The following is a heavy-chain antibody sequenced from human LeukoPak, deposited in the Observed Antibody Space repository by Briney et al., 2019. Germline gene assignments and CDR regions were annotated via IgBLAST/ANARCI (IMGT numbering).Heavy chain of an antibody. V-gene: IGHV1-69*01. CDR2: IIPIFGTA. CDR1: GGTFSSYA. Sequence: ASVKVSCKASGGTFSSYAISWVRQAPGQGLEWVGGIIPIFGTANYAQKFQSRVTITADESTSPAYMELSSLRSEDTAVYYCARGRYCSSTSCPWGYWGQGTLVTVSS. D-gene: IGHD2-2*01. CDR3: ARGRYCSSTSCPWGY. J-gene: IGHJ4*02.